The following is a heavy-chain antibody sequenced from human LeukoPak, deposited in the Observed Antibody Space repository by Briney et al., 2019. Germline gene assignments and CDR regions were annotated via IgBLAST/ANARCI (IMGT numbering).Heavy chain of an antibody. Sequence: AGGSLRLSCAASGFTFRSYGMHWVRQAPGKGLEGVAVIWYDGSNKYYADSVKGRFTISRDNSKNTLYLQMNSLRAEDTAVYYCAKDTHYGDFHYFDYWGQGTLVTVSS. CDR3: AKDTHYGDFHYFDY. D-gene: IGHD4-17*01. CDR1: GFTFRSYG. J-gene: IGHJ4*02. V-gene: IGHV3-33*06. CDR2: IWYDGSNK.